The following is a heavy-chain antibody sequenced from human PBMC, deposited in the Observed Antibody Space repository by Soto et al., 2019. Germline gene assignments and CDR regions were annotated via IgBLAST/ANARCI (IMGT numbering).Heavy chain of an antibody. J-gene: IGHJ5*02. CDR2: IVVGSGNT. D-gene: IGHD3-3*01. V-gene: IGHV1-58*02. CDR1: GYTFTSSA. CDR3: AADGDFWSGYWGSTGINWFDP. Sequence: QMQLVQSGPEVKKPGTSVKVSCKASGYTFTSSAMQWVRQARGQRLERIGWIVVGSGNTNYAQKFQERVTITRDMSTSTAYMELSSLRSEDTAVYYCAADGDFWSGYWGSTGINWFDPWGQGTLVTVTS.